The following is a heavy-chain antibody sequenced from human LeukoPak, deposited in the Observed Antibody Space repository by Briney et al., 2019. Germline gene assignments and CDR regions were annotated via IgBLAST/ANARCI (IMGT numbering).Heavy chain of an antibody. CDR2: ISGSGATT. V-gene: IGHV3-23*01. J-gene: IGHJ5*02. Sequence: GGSLRLSCAASGFSFSSYAMNWVRQAPGKGLEWVADISGSGATTYYADSVKGRFTISRDNSKDTLYLKMSSLRAEDTAVYYCAKGRGSGSYTPLAWGQGTLVTVSS. CDR1: GFSFSSYA. D-gene: IGHD3-10*01. CDR3: AKGRGSGSYTPLA.